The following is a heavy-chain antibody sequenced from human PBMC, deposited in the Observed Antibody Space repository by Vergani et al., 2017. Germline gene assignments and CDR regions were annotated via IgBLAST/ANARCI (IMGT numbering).Heavy chain of an antibody. J-gene: IGHJ4*02. D-gene: IGHD3-22*01. CDR3: ARGGPPNYYDDSSGYYQY. CDR1: GGTFSSYT. CDR2: IIPILGIA. V-gene: IGHV1-69*02. Sequence: QVQLVQSGAEVKKPGSSVKVSCKASGGTFSSYTISWVRQAPGQGLEWMGRIIPILGIANYAQKFQGRVTITADKSTSTAYKELSSLRSEDTAVYYCARGGPPNYYDDSSGYYQYWGQGTLVTVSS.